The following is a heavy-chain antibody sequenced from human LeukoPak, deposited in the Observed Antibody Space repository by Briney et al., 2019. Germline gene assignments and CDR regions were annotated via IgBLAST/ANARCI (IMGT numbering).Heavy chain of an antibody. V-gene: IGHV1-8*01. Sequence: ASVKVSCKASGYTFTSYDINWVRQATGQGLEWMGWMNPNSGNTGYAQKFQGRVTMTRNTSIITAYMELSSLRSEDPAVYYCARGMYAGSHSDYWGQGTLVTVSS. J-gene: IGHJ4*02. D-gene: IGHD2-8*01. CDR2: MNPNSGNT. CDR1: GYTFTSYD. CDR3: ARGMYAGSHSDY.